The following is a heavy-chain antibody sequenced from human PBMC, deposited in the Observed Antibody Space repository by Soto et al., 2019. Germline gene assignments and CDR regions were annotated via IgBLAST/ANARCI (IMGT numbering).Heavy chain of an antibody. D-gene: IGHD6-13*01. V-gene: IGHV1-2*04. CDR2: INPDTGGT. CDR3: ARAVARDGSSWYRGGYDS. CDR1: GYTFTGYY. Sequence: QVQLVQSGAEVKKSGASVKVSCKASGYTFTGYYIHWVRQAPGQGLEWMGWINPDTGGTDYTQKFQGWVTMTRDTSITTAYMDLSSLTADDTVVYFCARAVARDGSSWYRGGYDSWGQGTLVTVSS. J-gene: IGHJ4*02.